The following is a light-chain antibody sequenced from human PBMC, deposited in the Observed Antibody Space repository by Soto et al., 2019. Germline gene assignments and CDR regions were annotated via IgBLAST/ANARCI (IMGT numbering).Light chain of an antibody. J-gene: IGKJ1*01. CDR3: KQRNKRPRT. Sequence: EIVLTQSPATLSLSPGERATLSCRASQSVNSNLAWYQQTPGQAPRLLIYDASTRATGIQARFSGSGSGTDFTLTITSLESEDFAVYYCKQRNKRPRTVGPGTKVDI. CDR1: QSVNSN. V-gene: IGKV3-11*01. CDR2: DAS.